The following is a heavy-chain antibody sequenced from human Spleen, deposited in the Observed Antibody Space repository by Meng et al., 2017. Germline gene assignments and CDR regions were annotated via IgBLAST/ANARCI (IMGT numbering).Heavy chain of an antibody. V-gene: IGHV3-7*01. J-gene: IGHJ6*02. Sequence: LKISCAASGFTFSSYWMSWVRQAPEKGLEWVANIKQDGSEKYYVDSVKGRFTISRDNAKNSLYLQMNSLRAEDTAVYYCARDLAVAGTHYYYYGMDVWGQGTTVTVSS. CDR3: ARDLAVAGTHYYYYGMDV. CDR1: GFTFSSYW. CDR2: IKQDGSEK. D-gene: IGHD6-19*01.